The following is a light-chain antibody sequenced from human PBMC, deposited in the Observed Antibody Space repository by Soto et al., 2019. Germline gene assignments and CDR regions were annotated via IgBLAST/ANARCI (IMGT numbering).Light chain of an antibody. J-gene: IGKJ4*01. CDR2: KAS. CDR1: QSISSW. CDR3: QHYNSYPLT. Sequence: DIQMTQSPSTLSASVGDRVTITCRASQSISSWLAWYQQKPGKGPKVLIYKASSLESGVPSRFSGSGSGTEFTLTISSLQPDDFATYYCQHYNSYPLTFGGGTKVEIK. V-gene: IGKV1-5*03.